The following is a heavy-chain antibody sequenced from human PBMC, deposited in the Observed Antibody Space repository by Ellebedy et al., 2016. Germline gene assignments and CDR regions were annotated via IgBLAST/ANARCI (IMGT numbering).Heavy chain of an antibody. D-gene: IGHD2-15*01. Sequence: GSLRLSCTVSGGSISSYYWSWIRQPPGKGLEWIGYIYYSGSTNYNPSLKSRVTISVDTSKNQFSLKLSSVTAADTAVYYGAGTAARWYSPSVWGQGTLVTVSS. CDR1: GGSISSYY. V-gene: IGHV4-59*08. J-gene: IGHJ4*02. CDR2: IYYSGST. CDR3: AGTAARWYSPSV.